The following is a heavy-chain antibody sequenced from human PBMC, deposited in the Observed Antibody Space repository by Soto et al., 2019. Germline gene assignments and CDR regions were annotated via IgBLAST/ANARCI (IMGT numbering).Heavy chain of an antibody. V-gene: IGHV1-69*04. CDR3: ARDPPRIYGSGSYYNGRSDY. Sequence: ASVKVSCKASGGTFSSYTISWVRQAPGQGLEWMGRIIPILGIANYAQKFQGRVTITADKSTSTAYMELSSLRSEDTAVYYCARDPPRIYGSGSYYNGRSDYWGQGTLVTVSS. CDR2: IIPILGIA. D-gene: IGHD3-10*01. CDR1: GGTFSSYT. J-gene: IGHJ4*02.